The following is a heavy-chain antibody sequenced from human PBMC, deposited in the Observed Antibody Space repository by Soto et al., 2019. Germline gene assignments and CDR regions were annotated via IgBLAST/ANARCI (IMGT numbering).Heavy chain of an antibody. J-gene: IGHJ5*02. Sequence: SETLSLTCTVSGGSISSYYWSWIRQPPGKGLEWIGYIYYSGSTNYNPSLKSRVTISVDTSKNQFSLKLSSVTAADTAVFFCSRHRGLNLFYPRGQGTLVPVSA. V-gene: IGHV4-59*08. CDR2: IYYSGST. CDR1: GGSISSYY. CDR3: SRHRGLNLFYP.